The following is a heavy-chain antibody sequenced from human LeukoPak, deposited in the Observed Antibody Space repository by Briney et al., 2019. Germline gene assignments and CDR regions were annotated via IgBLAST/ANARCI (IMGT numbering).Heavy chain of an antibody. Sequence: SETLSLTCTVSGGSISSGDYYWSWIRQPPGRGLEWIGYIYYSGSTYYNPSLKSRVTISVDTSKNQFSLKLSSVTAADTAVYYCAQTVPAAAIVAYWGQGTLVTVSS. CDR2: IYYSGST. CDR1: GGSISSGDYY. CDR3: AQTVPAAAIVAY. D-gene: IGHD2-2*01. J-gene: IGHJ4*02. V-gene: IGHV4-30-4*01.